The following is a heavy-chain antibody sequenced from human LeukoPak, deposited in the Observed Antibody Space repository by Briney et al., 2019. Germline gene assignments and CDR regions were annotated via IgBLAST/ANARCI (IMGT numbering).Heavy chain of an antibody. Sequence: ASVKVSCKASGYIFTGYYMHWVRQAPGQGLEWMGWINPNSGDTNYAQKFQGRVTISVDTSKNHFSLQLSSVTAADTAVYYCARLSSMVRGLIINLNYYMDVWGKGTTVTVSS. J-gene: IGHJ6*03. V-gene: IGHV1-2*02. CDR3: ARLSSMVRGLIINLNYYMDV. D-gene: IGHD3-10*01. CDR1: GYIFTGYY. CDR2: INPNSGDT.